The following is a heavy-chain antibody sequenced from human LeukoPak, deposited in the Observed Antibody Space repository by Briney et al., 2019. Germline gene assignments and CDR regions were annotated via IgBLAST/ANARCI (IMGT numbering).Heavy chain of an antibody. Sequence: SETLSLTCAVYGGSFSGYYWSWIRQPPGKGLEWIGEINHSGSTNYNPSLKSRVTISVDTSKNQFSLKPSSVTAADTAVYYCARTIPGIAVAGSRGYYFDYWGQGTLVTVSS. V-gene: IGHV4-34*01. CDR1: GGSFSGYY. J-gene: IGHJ4*02. D-gene: IGHD6-19*01. CDR2: INHSGST. CDR3: ARTIPGIAVAGSRGYYFDY.